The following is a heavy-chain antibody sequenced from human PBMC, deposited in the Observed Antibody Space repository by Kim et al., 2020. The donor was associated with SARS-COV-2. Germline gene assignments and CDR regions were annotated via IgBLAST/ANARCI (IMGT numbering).Heavy chain of an antibody. CDR1: GYTLTELS. CDR2: FDPEDGET. J-gene: IGHJ6*02. Sequence: ASVKVSCKVSGYTLTELSMHWVRQAPGKGLEWMGGFDPEDGETIYAQKFQGRVTMTEDTSTDTAYMELSSLRSEDPAVYYCATPGSNYGPWYYYGMDVWGQGTTVTVSS. V-gene: IGHV1-24*01. D-gene: IGHD4-4*01. CDR3: ATPGSNYGPWYYYGMDV.